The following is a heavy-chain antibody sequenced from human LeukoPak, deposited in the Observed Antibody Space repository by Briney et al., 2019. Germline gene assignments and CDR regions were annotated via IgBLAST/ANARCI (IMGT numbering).Heavy chain of an antibody. CDR1: GGTFSSHA. CDR3: ARDRETVAGTCWFDP. Sequence: SVNVSCKASGGTFSSHAISWVRQAPGQGLEWMGRIIPILGIANYAQKFQGRVTITADKSTSTAYMELSSLRSEDTAVYYCARDRETVAGTCWFDPWGQGTLVTVSS. CDR2: IIPILGIA. V-gene: IGHV1-69*04. J-gene: IGHJ5*02. D-gene: IGHD6-19*01.